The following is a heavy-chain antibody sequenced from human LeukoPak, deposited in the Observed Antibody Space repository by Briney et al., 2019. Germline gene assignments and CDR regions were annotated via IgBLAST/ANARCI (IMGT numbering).Heavy chain of an antibody. CDR1: GGSISSSSYY. V-gene: IGHV4-39*01. CDR3: ARGIGGATDPYSDY. CDR2: IYYSGST. D-gene: IGHD1-26*01. Sequence: SETLSLTCTVSGGSISSSSYYWGWIRQPPGKGLEWIGSIYYSGSTYYNPSLKSRVTISVDTSKNQFSLKLSSVTAADTAVYYCARGIGGATDPYSDYWGQGTLVTVSS. J-gene: IGHJ4*02.